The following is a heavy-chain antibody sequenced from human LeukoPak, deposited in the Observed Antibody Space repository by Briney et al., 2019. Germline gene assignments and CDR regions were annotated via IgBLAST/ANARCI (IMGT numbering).Heavy chain of an antibody. CDR3: ARVVSSSSGYYFDY. CDR2: IYYSGST. J-gene: IGHJ4*02. Sequence: SETLSLTCTVSGGSISSYYWSWIRQPPGKGLEWIGYIYYSGSTNYNPSLKSRVTISVDTSKNQFSLKLSSVTAADTAVYYCARVVSSSSGYYFDYWGQGTLVTASS. D-gene: IGHD6-6*01. CDR1: GGSISSYY. V-gene: IGHV4-59*01.